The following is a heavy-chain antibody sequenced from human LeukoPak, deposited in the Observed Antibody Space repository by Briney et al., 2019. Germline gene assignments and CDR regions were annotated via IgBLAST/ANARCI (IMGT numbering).Heavy chain of an antibody. Sequence: GGSPRLSCAVSGLTFRSYAMGWVRQAPGKGLEWVSAISGSGGGTFYADSVRGRFTISRENSKNTVYLQMNSLRAEDTAVYYCAKDYAGGWPKRGMEVWGKGATVTVSS. CDR2: ISGSGGGT. D-gene: IGHD3-16*01. CDR1: GLTFRSYA. J-gene: IGHJ6*03. V-gene: IGHV3-23*01. CDR3: AKDYAGGWPKRGMEV.